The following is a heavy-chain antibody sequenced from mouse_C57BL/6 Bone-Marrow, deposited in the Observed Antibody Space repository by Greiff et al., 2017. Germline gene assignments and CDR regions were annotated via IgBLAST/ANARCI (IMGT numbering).Heavy chain of an antibody. CDR3: ARENDYEGYAMDY. Sequence: EVHLVESEGGLVQPGSSMKLSCTASGFTFSDYYMAWVRQVPEKGLEWVANINYDGSSTYYLDSLKSRFIISRDNAKNILYLQMSSLKSEDTATYYCARENDYEGYAMDYWGQGTSVTVSS. D-gene: IGHD2-4*01. V-gene: IGHV5-16*01. CDR1: GFTFSDYY. CDR2: INYDGSST. J-gene: IGHJ4*01.